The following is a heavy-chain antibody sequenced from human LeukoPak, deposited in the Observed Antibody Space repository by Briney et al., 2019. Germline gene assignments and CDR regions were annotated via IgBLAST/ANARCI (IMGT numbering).Heavy chain of an antibody. D-gene: IGHD3-3*01. CDR2: IYHSGST. Sequence: SETLSLTCAVSGGSISSSNWWSWVRQPPGKGLEWIGEIYHSGSTNYNPSLKSRVTISVDKSKNQFSLKLSSVTAADTAVYYCARARRTIFGVVISPFDPWGQGTLVTVSS. J-gene: IGHJ5*02. V-gene: IGHV4-4*02. CDR1: GGSISSSNW. CDR3: ARARRTIFGVVISPFDP.